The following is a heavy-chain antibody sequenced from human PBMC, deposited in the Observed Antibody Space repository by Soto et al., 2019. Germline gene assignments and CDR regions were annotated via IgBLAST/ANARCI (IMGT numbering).Heavy chain of an antibody. CDR2: MHPNSGNT. CDR3: ARGRKLFQYYHDSSGYPSFDY. J-gene: IGHJ4*01. D-gene: IGHD3-22*01. V-gene: IGHV1-8*01. Sequence: GALVKVSCKASGYTFTSYDINWVRQATGQGLEWMGWMHPNSGNTGYAQKFQGRVTMTRNTSISTAYMELSSLRSEDTAVYYCARGRKLFQYYHDSSGYPSFDYWG. CDR1: GYTFTSYD.